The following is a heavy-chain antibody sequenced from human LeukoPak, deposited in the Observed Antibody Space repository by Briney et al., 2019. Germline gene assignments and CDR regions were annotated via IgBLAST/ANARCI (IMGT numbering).Heavy chain of an antibody. Sequence: ASVKVSCKASGYAFTSYAMHWVRQAPGQRLEWMGWINAGNGNTKYSQKFQGRVTITRDTSASTAYMELSRLRSDDTAVYYCARAWVPLGHSIAARLSWFDPWGQGTLVTVSS. CDR1: GYAFTSYA. D-gene: IGHD6-6*01. CDR2: INAGNGNT. J-gene: IGHJ5*02. V-gene: IGHV1-3*01. CDR3: ARAWVPLGHSIAARLSWFDP.